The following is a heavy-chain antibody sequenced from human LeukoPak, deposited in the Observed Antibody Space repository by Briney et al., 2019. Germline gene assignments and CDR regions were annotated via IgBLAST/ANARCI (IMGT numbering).Heavy chain of an antibody. CDR1: GFTFSSYA. J-gene: IGHJ5*02. CDR2: ISSSSSTI. V-gene: IGHV3-48*02. CDR3: ASLGGPVSFSSGWYWDPFSNWFDP. D-gene: IGHD6-19*01. Sequence: SGGSLRLSCAASGFTFSSYAMSWVRQAPGKGLEWVSYISSSSSTIYYADSVKGRFTISRDNAKNSLYLQMNSLRDEDTAVYYCASLGGPVSFSSGWYWDPFSNWFDPWGQGTLVTVSS.